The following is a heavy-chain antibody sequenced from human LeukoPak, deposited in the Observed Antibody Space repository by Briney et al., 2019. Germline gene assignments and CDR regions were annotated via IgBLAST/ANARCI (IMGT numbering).Heavy chain of an antibody. V-gene: IGHV1-2*02. D-gene: IGHD6-13*01. Sequence: GASVKVSCKASGYTFTGYYMHWVRQAPGQGLEWMEWINPNSGGTNYAQKFQGRVTMTRDTSISTAYMELSRLRSDDTAVYYCARAFPRIAVAGTSLWFDPWGQGTLVTVSS. J-gene: IGHJ5*02. CDR2: INPNSGGT. CDR3: ARAFPRIAVAGTSLWFDP. CDR1: GYTFTGYY.